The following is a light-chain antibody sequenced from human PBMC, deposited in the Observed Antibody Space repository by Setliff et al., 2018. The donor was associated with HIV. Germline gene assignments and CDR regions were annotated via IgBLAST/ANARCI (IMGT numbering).Light chain of an antibody. Sequence: QSVLTQPRSVSGSPGQSVTVSCTGTSSDVGAYNYVSWYQHHPGKAPKLMIYDVSKRPSGVPDRFSGSKSDTTATLAITGLQAEDEADYYCQSYDSSLSGSKVFGGGTKGTV. J-gene: IGLJ2*01. CDR1: SSDVGAYNY. CDR3: QSYDSSLSGSKV. CDR2: DVS. V-gene: IGLV2-11*01.